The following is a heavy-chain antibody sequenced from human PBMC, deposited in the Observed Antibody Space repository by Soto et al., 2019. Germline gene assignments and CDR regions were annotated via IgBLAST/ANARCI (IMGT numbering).Heavy chain of an antibody. D-gene: IGHD2-8*01. J-gene: IGHJ5*02. CDR3: ARVPRYTSDIVQVPAVMYEDWFVP. Sequence: QAQLVQSGAEVKKPGASVKLSCKASGYSFSKYVVQWVRQAPGQSLEWMGWIHTGDGDTKFSQKFHDRVTITRDTSATTVYMELSSLRSEDTAIYYCARVPRYTSDIVQVPAVMYEDWFVPWGQGTLVTVSS. CDR2: IHTGDGDT. CDR1: GYSFSKYV. V-gene: IGHV1-3*04.